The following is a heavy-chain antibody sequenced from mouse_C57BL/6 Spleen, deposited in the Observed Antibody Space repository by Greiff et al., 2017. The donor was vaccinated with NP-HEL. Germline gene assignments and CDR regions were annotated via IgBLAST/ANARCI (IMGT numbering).Heavy chain of an antibody. CDR3: ASSLGRSDY. CDR1: GYAFTNYL. CDR2: INPGSGGT. V-gene: IGHV1-54*01. Sequence: QVQLQQSGAELVRPGTSVKVSCKASGYAFTNYLIEWVKQRPGQGLEWIGVINPGSGGTNYNQKFKGKATLTVNKSSSTAYMELRSLTSEDSAVYYCASSLGRSDYWGQGTTLTVSS. D-gene: IGHD4-1*01. J-gene: IGHJ2*01.